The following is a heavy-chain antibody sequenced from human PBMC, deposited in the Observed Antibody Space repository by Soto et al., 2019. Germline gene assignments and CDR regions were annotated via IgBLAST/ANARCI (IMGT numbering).Heavy chain of an antibody. J-gene: IGHJ5*02. CDR2: INPTGGNT. CDR3: TREWGTGGFDSFHP. D-gene: IGHD3-16*01. V-gene: IGHV1-46*03. Sequence: QVQLLQSGAEVKKPGASVKVSCKASGYTFASYYIYWVRQAPGQGLEWVGLINPTGGNTDYAQAFQGRITLTSDTSTSTVYIELTSLTPDDTAIYFCTREWGTGGFDSFHPWGEGTLVIVSS. CDR1: GYTFASYY.